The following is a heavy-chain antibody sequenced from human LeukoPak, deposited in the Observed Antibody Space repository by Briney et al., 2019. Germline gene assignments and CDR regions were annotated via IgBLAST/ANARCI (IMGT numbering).Heavy chain of an antibody. D-gene: IGHD6-19*01. V-gene: IGHV3-23*01. Sequence: GGSMRLSCAASGFTFSTNAMSWVRQAPGKGPEWVSAISGSGGSTSYADSVKGRFTISRDNSKNTLLLQINSLRAEDTAVYYCAKRSVSSGFYYYFDYWGQGTLATFSS. CDR3: AKRSVSSGFYYYFDY. CDR1: GFTFSTNA. CDR2: ISGSGGST. J-gene: IGHJ4*02.